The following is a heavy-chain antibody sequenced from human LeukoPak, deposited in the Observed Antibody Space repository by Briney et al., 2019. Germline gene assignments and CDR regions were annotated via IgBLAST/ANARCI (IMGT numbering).Heavy chain of an antibody. J-gene: IGHJ3*02. CDR3: ARSILYYYDRSARGAFDI. CDR1: GGSISTYY. Sequence: SETLSLTCTVSGGSISTYYWSWIRQPPGKGLEYIGYLYDSGSTNYNPSLKSRVTISVDTSKKQFSLKLSSVTAADTAVYYCARSILYYYDRSARGAFDIWGPGTMVTVS. D-gene: IGHD3-22*01. V-gene: IGHV4-59*12. CDR2: LYDSGST.